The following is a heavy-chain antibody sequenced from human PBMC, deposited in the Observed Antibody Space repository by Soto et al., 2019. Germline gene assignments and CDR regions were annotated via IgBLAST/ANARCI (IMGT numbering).Heavy chain of an antibody. D-gene: IGHD6-13*01. CDR3: ARDGSLFSSSWTRKKVYYFDY. V-gene: IGHV3-33*01. Sequence: LRLSCAASGFTFSSYGMHWVRQAPGKGLEWVAVIWYDGSNKYYADSVKGRFTISRDNSKNTLYLQMNSLRAEDTAVYYCARDGSLFSSSWTRKKVYYFDYWGQGTLVTVSS. CDR1: GFTFSSYG. J-gene: IGHJ4*02. CDR2: IWYDGSNK.